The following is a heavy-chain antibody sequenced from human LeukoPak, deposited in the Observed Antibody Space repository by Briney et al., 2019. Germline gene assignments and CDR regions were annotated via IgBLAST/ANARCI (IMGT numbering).Heavy chain of an antibody. CDR3: ATSFSSGWFY. CDR2: IIPIFGTA. J-gene: IGHJ4*02. V-gene: IGHV1-69*13. Sequence: GASVKVSCKASGGTFSSYAISWVRQAPGQGLEWMGGIIPIFGTANYAQKFQGRVTITADESTSTAYMELSSLRSEDTAVYCCATSFSSGWFYWGQGTLVTVSS. D-gene: IGHD6-19*01. CDR1: GGTFSSYA.